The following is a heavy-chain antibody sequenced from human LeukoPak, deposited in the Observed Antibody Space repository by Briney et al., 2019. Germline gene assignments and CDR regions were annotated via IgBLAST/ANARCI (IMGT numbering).Heavy chain of an antibody. CDR2: ISAYNGNT. D-gene: IGHD3-3*01. J-gene: IGHJ3*02. CDR3: ARDGLFPFRVVTADAFDI. CDR1: GYTFTSYG. V-gene: IGHV1-18*01. Sequence: GASVNVSCKASGYTFTSYGISWVRQAPGQGLEWMGWISAYNGNTNYAQKLQGRVTMTTDTSTSTAYMELRSLRSDDTAVYYCARDGLFPFRVVTADAFDIWGQGTMVTVSS.